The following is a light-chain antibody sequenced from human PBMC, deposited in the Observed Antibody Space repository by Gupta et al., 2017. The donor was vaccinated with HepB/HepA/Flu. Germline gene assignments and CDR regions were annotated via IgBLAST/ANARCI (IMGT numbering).Light chain of an antibody. V-gene: IGLV2-14*01. CDR3: SSYTSSSTQV. CDR1: SSDVGGYNY. J-gene: IGLJ1*01. CDR2: DVS. Sequence: QSALTQPASVSGSPGQSLTICCTGTSSDVGGYNYVSWYQQHPGKAPKLMIYDVSKRPAGVSNRFSGSKSGNTASLTISVLQAEDEADYYCSSYTSSSTQVFGTGTKVTVL.